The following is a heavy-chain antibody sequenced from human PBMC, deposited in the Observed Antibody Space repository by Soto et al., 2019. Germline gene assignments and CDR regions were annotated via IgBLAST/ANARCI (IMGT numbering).Heavy chain of an antibody. J-gene: IGHJ4*02. CDR1: GFTFSSYA. Sequence: AGGSLRLSCAASGFTFSSYAMSWVRQAPGEGLEWVSAISGSGGSTYYADSVKGWFTIYRDNSQNTLYLQRNRLRAEDKAVYYCAKGDPQTFDYWGQGTLVTVSS. CDR3: AKGDPQTFDY. CDR2: ISGSGGST. V-gene: IGHV3-23*01.